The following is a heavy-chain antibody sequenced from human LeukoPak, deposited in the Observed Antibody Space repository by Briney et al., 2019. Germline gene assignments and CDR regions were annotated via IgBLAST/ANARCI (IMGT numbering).Heavy chain of an antibody. Sequence: GGSLRLSCAASGFTFDDYAMHWVRQAPGKGLEWVSGISWNSGSIGYADSVKGRFTISRDNAKNSLYLQMNSLRAEDTALYYCAKVGAVAGYFDYWGQGTLVTVSS. CDR3: AKVGAVAGYFDY. D-gene: IGHD6-19*01. V-gene: IGHV3-9*01. CDR1: GFTFDDYA. J-gene: IGHJ4*02. CDR2: ISWNSGSI.